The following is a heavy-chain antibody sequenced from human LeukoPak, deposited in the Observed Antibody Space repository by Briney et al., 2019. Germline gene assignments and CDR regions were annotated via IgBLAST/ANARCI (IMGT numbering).Heavy chain of an antibody. J-gene: IGHJ6*02. CDR2: IRSSSSYI. Sequence: GGCLRLSCAASGFTLSSYSVNWVREAPGKGLEWVSSIRSSSSYIYYADSVKGRFTISRDNAKNSLYLQMNSLRAEDTAVYYCALLAAPLIAAAGTDYYYGMDVWGQGTTVTVSS. CDR1: GFTLSSYS. D-gene: IGHD6-13*01. V-gene: IGHV3-21*01. CDR3: ALLAAPLIAAAGTDYYYGMDV.